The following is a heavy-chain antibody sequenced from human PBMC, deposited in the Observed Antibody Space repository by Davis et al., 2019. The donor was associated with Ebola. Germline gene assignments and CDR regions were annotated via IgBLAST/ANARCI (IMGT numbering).Heavy chain of an antibody. CDR3: ARGATHDFWSGYYGRYGGH. CDR2: ISNDGTNK. D-gene: IGHD3-3*01. V-gene: IGHV3-30*03. J-gene: IGHJ4*02. Sequence: GESLKISCAASGFTVSNYAIHWFRQAPGKGPEWVAVISNDGTNKFYGESVKGRFTISRDNSKNTVYLQMSSLRPEDTAVYYCARGATHDFWSGYYGRYGGHWGQGTLVTVSS. CDR1: GFTVSNYA.